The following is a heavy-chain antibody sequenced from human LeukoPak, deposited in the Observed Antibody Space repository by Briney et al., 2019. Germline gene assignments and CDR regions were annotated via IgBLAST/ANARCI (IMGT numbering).Heavy chain of an antibody. CDR2: INPNSGAT. V-gene: IGHV1-2*02. CDR3: ARRIDYYDSSGYYLGAPYYYYYMDV. Sequence: ASVKVSCKASGYTFTGYYMHWVRQAPGQGLEWMGWINPNSGATNYAQKFQGRVTMTRDTSISTASMELSSLKPDDTAVYYCARRIDYYDSSGYYLGAPYYYYYMDVRGKGTTVTVSS. J-gene: IGHJ6*03. CDR1: GYTFTGYY. D-gene: IGHD3-22*01.